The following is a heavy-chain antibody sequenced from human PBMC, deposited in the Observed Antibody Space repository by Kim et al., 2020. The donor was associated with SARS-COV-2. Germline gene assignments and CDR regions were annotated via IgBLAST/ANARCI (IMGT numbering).Heavy chain of an antibody. CDR1: GGSISSNY. CDR3: ARQGPIRVVVPASHTYYYYYYMDV. CDR2: IYYSGST. Sequence: SETLSLTCSVSGGSISSNYWNWIRQPPGKGLEWIGNIYYSGSTNYNPSLKSRVTISIDTSKTQFSLKLTSVTAADTAVYYCARQGPIRVVVPASHTYYYYYYMDVWGIGTTVTLS. V-gene: IGHV4-59*08. D-gene: IGHD2-2*01. J-gene: IGHJ6*03.